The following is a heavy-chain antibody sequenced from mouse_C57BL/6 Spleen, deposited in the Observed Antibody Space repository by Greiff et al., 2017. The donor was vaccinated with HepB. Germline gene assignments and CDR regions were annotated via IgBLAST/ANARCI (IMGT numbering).Heavy chain of an antibody. Sequence: VQLQQSGPELVKPGASVKMSCKASGYTFTDYNMHWVKQSHGKSLEWIGYINPNNGGTSYNQKFKGKATLTVNKSSSTAYMELRSLTSEDSAVYYCARSGQLRLRAMDYWGQGTSVTVSS. V-gene: IGHV1-22*01. CDR3: ARSGQLRLRAMDY. J-gene: IGHJ4*01. D-gene: IGHD3-2*02. CDR1: GYTFTDYN. CDR2: INPNNGGT.